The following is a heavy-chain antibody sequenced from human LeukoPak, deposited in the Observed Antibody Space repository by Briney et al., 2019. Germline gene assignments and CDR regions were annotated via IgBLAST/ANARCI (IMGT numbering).Heavy chain of an antibody. CDR3: ARDRGIVPYFDY. CDR2: IYDSGST. Sequence: SETLSLTCTVSGGSISGYYWSWIRQPPGRGLEWVGYIYDSGSTNYNPSLKSRVTISVDPSKNQFSLKLSSVTAADTAVYYCARDRGIVPYFDYWGQGTLVTVSS. CDR1: GGSISGYY. D-gene: IGHD1-26*01. V-gene: IGHV4-59*01. J-gene: IGHJ4*02.